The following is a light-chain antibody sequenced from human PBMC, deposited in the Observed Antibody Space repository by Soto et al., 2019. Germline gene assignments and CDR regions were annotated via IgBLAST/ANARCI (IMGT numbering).Light chain of an antibody. Sequence: QSALTQPASGSGSPGQSITISCTGSSSDVGGYDYVCWYQQYPGKAPKLIIYAVTDRPSGVSNRFSGSKSGNTASLIISGLQAEDEADYYCSSYTTSSTVVFGGGTKVTVL. CDR3: SSYTTSSTVV. J-gene: IGLJ2*01. V-gene: IGLV2-14*03. CDR2: AVT. CDR1: SSDVGGYDY.